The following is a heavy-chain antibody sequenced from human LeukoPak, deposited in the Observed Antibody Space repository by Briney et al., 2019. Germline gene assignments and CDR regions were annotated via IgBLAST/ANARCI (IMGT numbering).Heavy chain of an antibody. CDR1: GFTFDDYA. V-gene: IGHV3-9*01. CDR3: AKDTQTYYYDSSTLIN. Sequence: GGSLRLSCAASGFTFDDYAMHWVRQAPGKGLEWVSGISWNSGSIGYADSVKGRFTISRDNAKNSLYLQMNSLRAEDTALYYCAKDTQTYYYDSSTLINWGQGTMVTVSS. D-gene: IGHD3-22*01. CDR2: ISWNSGSI. J-gene: IGHJ3*01.